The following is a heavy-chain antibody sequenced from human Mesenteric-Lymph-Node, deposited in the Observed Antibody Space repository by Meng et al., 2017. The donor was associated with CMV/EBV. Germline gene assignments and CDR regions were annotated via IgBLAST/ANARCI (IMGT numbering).Heavy chain of an antibody. J-gene: IGHJ6*02. CDR2: INHSGST. CDR1: GGSFSGYY. Sequence: GSLRLSCAVYGGSFSGYYWSWIRQPPGKGLEWIGEINHSGSTNYNPSLKSRVTISVDTSKNQFSLKLSSVTAADTAVYYCARGFQTYYDILTGYRRYYYYGMDVWGQGTTVTVSS. CDR3: ARGFQTYYDILTGYRRYYYYGMDV. D-gene: IGHD3-9*01. V-gene: IGHV4-34*01.